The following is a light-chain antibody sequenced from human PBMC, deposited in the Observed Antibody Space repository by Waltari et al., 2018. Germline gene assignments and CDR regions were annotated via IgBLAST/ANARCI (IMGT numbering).Light chain of an antibody. V-gene: IGLV2-14*03. CDR3: NSYTSTNTRV. CDR1: SSDVGVFNY. J-gene: IGLJ3*02. Sequence: QSALTQAASVSGSPGQPITISCTGTSSDVGVFNYVSWYQHHPGKAPKLMIYGVSNRPSGVSNRFSGSKSGNTASLTISGLQAEDEADYYCNSYTSTNTRVFGGGTKLTVL. CDR2: GVS.